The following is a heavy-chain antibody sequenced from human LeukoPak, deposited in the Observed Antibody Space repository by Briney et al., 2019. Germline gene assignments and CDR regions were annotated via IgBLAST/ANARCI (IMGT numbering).Heavy chain of an antibody. CDR3: ATVPRGNYVFDY. Sequence: ASVKVSCKVSGYTLTELSMHWVRQAPGKGLEWMGGFDPEDGETIYAQKLQGRVTMTEDTSTDTAYMELSSLRSEDTAVYYCATVPRGNYVFDYWGQGTLVTVSS. CDR1: GYTLTELS. D-gene: IGHD1-7*01. CDR2: FDPEDGET. V-gene: IGHV1-24*01. J-gene: IGHJ4*02.